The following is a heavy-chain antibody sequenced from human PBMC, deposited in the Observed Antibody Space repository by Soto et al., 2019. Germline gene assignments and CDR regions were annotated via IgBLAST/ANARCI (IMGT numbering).Heavy chain of an antibody. V-gene: IGHV4-34*01. Sequence: QVQLQQWGAGLLKPSETLSLTCAVYGGSFSGYYWSWIRQPPGKGLEWIGEINHSGSTNYNPSLKSRVTISGDTCKTQFSLKLSSVTAADTAVYYCASWAAGDFDYWGQGTLGTGSS. D-gene: IGHD2-15*01. J-gene: IGHJ4*02. CDR2: INHSGST. CDR1: GGSFSGYY. CDR3: ASWAAGDFDY.